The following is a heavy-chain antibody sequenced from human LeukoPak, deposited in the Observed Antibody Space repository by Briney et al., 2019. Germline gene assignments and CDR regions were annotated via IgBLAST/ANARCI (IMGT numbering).Heavy chain of an antibody. D-gene: IGHD4-11*01. CDR1: GGSISSYY. CDR3: ARHSRGYSNNLDAFDI. V-gene: IGHV4-59*08. CDR2: IYYGGST. Sequence: PSETLSLTCTVSGGSISSYYWSWIRQPPGKGLEWIGYIYYGGSTNYNPSLKSRVTISVDTSKNQFSLKQSSVTAADTAVYYCARHSRGYSNNLDAFDIWGQGTLVTVSS. J-gene: IGHJ3*02.